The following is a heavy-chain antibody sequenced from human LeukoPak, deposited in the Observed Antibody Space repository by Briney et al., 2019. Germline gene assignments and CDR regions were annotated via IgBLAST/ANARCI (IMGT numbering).Heavy chain of an antibody. Sequence: SLRLSCAASGFTFDDYAMHWVRQAPGKGLEWVSGISWNSGSIGYADSVKGRFTISRDNAKNSLYLQMNSLRAEDTALYYCAKGFLEWLYYFDYWGQGTLVTVSS. CDR3: AKGFLEWLYYFDY. CDR2: ISWNSGSI. D-gene: IGHD3-3*01. CDR1: GFTFDDYA. J-gene: IGHJ4*02. V-gene: IGHV3-9*01.